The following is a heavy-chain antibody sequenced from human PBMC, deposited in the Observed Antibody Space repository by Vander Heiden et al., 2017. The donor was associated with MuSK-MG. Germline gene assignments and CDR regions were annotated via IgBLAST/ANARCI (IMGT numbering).Heavy chain of an antibody. CDR1: GFTFSSYG. Sequence: QVQLVESGGGVVQPGGSLRLSCAASGFTFSSYGMHWVRQAPGKGLEWVAFIRYDGSNKYYADSVKGRFTISRDNSKNTLYLQMNSLRAEDTAVYYCAKDPRSSWYSFDYWGQGTLVTVSS. CDR2: IRYDGSNK. D-gene: IGHD6-13*01. CDR3: AKDPRSSWYSFDY. J-gene: IGHJ4*02. V-gene: IGHV3-30*02.